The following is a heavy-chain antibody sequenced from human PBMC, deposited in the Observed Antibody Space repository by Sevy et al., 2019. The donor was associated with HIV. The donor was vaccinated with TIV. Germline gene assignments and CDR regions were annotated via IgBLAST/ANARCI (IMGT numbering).Heavy chain of an antibody. CDR2: ISSSSSYI. D-gene: IGHD2-2*01. J-gene: IGHJ6*02. CDR1: GFTFSSYS. CDR3: ARGVPLLGYGSSTSCPAYYYGMDV. Sequence: GGSLRLSCAASGFTFSSYSMNWVRQAPGKGLEWVSSISSSSSYIYYADSVKGRFTISRDNAKNSLYLQMNSLRAEDTAVYYCARGVPLLGYGSSTSCPAYYYGMDVWGQGTTVTVSS. V-gene: IGHV3-21*01.